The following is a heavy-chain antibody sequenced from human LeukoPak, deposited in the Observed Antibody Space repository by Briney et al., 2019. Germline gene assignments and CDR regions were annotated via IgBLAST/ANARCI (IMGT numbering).Heavy chain of an antibody. CDR1: GAFLSIGPYY. V-gene: IGHV4-61*02. D-gene: IGHD6-13*01. CDR3: ARDRIAAAGFAFDI. J-gene: IGHJ3*02. CDR2: IYTSGST. Sequence: TLCLTCTVSGAFLSIGPYYWDWIRQPAGKGLEWIGRIYTSGSTNYNPSLKSRVTISVDTSENQFSLKLTSVTAADTAVYYCARDRIAAAGFAFDIWGQGTMVTVSS.